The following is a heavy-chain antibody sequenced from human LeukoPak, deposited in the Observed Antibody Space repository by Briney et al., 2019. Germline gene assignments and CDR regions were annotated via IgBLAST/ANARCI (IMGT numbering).Heavy chain of an antibody. CDR3: ARDQNSSSWDTLDY. V-gene: IGHV1-69*05. J-gene: IGHJ4*02. Sequence: SVTVSSTSSGGTFSIYAISWVRQAPGQGGGWVGGIIPIFGTTNYTQKFQGRGTITTDESTSTAYMELSSLRSEDTAVYYCARDQNSSSWDTLDYWGQGTLVTVSS. CDR2: IIPIFGTT. CDR1: GGTFSIYA. D-gene: IGHD6-13*01.